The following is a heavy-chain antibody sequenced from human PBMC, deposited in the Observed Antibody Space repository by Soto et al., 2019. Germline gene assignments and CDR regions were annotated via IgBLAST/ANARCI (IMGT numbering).Heavy chain of an antibody. V-gene: IGHV4-39*01. CDR2: MSYSRST. Sequence: SETLSLTCFVSGGSISSNNYYWGWIRQPPGKGLEWIGSMSYSRSTYYNPSLKSRVTISVDTSKNQFSLKLTSVTAADTAVYYCASHLRPNNSGEGYFDYWGQGTLVTVSS. J-gene: IGHJ4*02. D-gene: IGHD1-1*01. CDR1: GGSISSNNYY. CDR3: ASHLRPNNSGEGYFDY.